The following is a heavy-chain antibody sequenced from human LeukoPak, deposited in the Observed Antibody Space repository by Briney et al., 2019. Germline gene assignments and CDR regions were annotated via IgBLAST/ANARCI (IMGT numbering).Heavy chain of an antibody. CDR2: ISWNSGSI. CDR1: GFTFDDYA. V-gene: IGHV3-9*01. CDR3: AKVGDTSDYGDYFDY. Sequence: GRSPRLSCAASGFTFDDYAMHWVRQAPGKGLEWVSGISWNSGSIGYADSVKGRFTISRDSAKNSLYLQMNSLRAEDTALYYCAKVGDTSDYGDYFDYWGQGTLVTVSS. J-gene: IGHJ4*02. D-gene: IGHD4-17*01.